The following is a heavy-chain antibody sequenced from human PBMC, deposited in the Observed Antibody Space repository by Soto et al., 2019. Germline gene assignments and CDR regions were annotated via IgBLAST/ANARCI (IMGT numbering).Heavy chain of an antibody. CDR1: GFTVSSNY. CDR2: IYSGGST. Sequence: PGGSLRLSCAASGFTVSSNYMSWVRQAPGKGLEWVSVIYSGGSTYYADSVKGRFTISRHNSKNTLYLQMNSLRAEDTAVYYCATTGVWGFCSGGSCYPDAFDIWGQGTMVTVSS. CDR3: ATTGVWGFCSGGSCYPDAFDI. J-gene: IGHJ3*02. D-gene: IGHD2-15*01. V-gene: IGHV3-53*04.